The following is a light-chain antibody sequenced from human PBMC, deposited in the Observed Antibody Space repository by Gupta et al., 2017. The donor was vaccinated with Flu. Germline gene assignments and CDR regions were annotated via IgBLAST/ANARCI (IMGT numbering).Light chain of an antibody. CDR3: QSYDSSLSGSVV. CDR2: GNS. CDR1: SSNIGAGYD. J-gene: IGLJ2*01. Sequence: TMSCTGSSSNIGAGYDVHWYQQLPGTAPKLLIYGNSNRPSGVPDRCSGSKSGTSASLAITGLQAEDEADYYCQSYDSSLSGSVVFGGGTKLTVL. V-gene: IGLV1-40*01.